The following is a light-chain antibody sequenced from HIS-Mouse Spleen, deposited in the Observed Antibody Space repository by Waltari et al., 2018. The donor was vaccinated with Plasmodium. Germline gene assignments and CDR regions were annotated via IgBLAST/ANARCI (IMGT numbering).Light chain of an antibody. J-gene: IGLJ3*02. CDR3: YSTDSSGNHRV. Sequence: SYELTQPPSVSVSPGQTARITSSGDALPTKYAYWYQQKPGQAPVLVIYEDSKRPSGIPERFSGSSSGTMATLTISGAQVEDEADYYCYSTDSSGNHRVFGGGTKLTVL. CDR2: EDS. V-gene: IGLV3-10*01. CDR1: ALPTKY.